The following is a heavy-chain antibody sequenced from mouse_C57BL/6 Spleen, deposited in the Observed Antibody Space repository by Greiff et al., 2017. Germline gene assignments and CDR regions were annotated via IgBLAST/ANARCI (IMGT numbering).Heavy chain of an antibody. V-gene: IGHV1-82*01. CDR2: IYPGVGDT. Sequence: VKLMESGPELVKPGASVKISCKASGYAFSSSWMNWVKQRPGKGLEWIGRIYPGVGDTNYNGKFKGKATLTGDKASSKAYMQLSSQTSEDSAVYFCASRDYLDYWGQGTTLTVSS. J-gene: IGHJ2*01. CDR3: ASRDYLDY. CDR1: GYAFSSSW. D-gene: IGHD3-3*01.